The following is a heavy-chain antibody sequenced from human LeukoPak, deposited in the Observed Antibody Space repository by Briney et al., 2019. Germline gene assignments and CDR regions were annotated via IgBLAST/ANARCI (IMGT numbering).Heavy chain of an antibody. Sequence: PGRSLRLSCAASGFTFSSYAMHWVRQAPGKGLEWVAVISYDGSNKYYADSVKGRFTISRDNSKNTLYLQMNSLRAEDTAVYYCARGGSFLVYWGQGTLVTVSS. CDR2: ISYDGSNK. CDR1: GFTFSSYA. J-gene: IGHJ4*02. D-gene: IGHD1-26*01. V-gene: IGHV3-30*04. CDR3: ARGGSFLVY.